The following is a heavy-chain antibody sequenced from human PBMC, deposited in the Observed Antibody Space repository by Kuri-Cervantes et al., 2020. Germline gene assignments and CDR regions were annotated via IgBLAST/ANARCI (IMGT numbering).Heavy chain of an antibody. V-gene: IGHV3-30*18. J-gene: IGHJ4*02. CDR3: AKDQGSSGWFLIDY. D-gene: IGHD6-19*01. CDR1: GFTFNNNA. Sequence: GGSLRLSCAASGFTFNNNAMSWVRQAPGKGLEWVAVISFDGTHKYYADSVKGRFTVSRDSSKDTLYLHMNSLRFEDTAVYYCAKDQGSSGWFLIDYWGQGTLVTVSS. CDR2: ISFDGTHK.